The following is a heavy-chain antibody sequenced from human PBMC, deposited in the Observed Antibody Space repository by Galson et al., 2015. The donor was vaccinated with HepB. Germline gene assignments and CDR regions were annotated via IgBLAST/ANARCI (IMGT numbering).Heavy chain of an antibody. CDR3: ARAGRYSSRYFDY. V-gene: IGHV4-39*01. Sequence: ETLSLTCSVSGGSISSSTFYWGWIRQPPGKGLEWIGSTSYSGSTYYNPSLRSRVTISLDTSKNQFSLKLSSVTAADTAVHYCARAGRYSSRYFDYWGQGTLVTVSS. D-gene: IGHD6-13*01. CDR1: GGSISSSTFY. J-gene: IGHJ4*02. CDR2: TSYSGST.